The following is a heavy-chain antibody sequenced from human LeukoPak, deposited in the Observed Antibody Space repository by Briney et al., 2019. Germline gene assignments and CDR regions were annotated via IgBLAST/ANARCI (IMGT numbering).Heavy chain of an antibody. CDR3: APPPIAATGN. CDR2: VSFDGSKE. J-gene: IGHJ4*02. Sequence: GGSLRLSCVASGFSFNKYDMHWVRQAPGKGLEWVAVVSFDGSKEDYSDSLKGRFTISRDNAKKSLYLQMNSLRAEDTAVYYCAPPPIAATGNWGQGSLVTVSS. D-gene: IGHD6-13*01. V-gene: IGHV3-30*03. CDR1: GFSFNKYD.